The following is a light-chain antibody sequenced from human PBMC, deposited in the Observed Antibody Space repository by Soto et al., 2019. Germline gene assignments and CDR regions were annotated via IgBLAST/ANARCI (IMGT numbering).Light chain of an antibody. Sequence: EIVLTQSPGTLSLSPGERATLSCRASQSISSSYLAWYQQIPGQAPMLLIYAASSRATGIPDRLSGSGSGTDFTLTINRLEPEDFAVYYCQQYGSSSGTFGQGTKVEIK. CDR1: QSISSSY. V-gene: IGKV3-20*01. J-gene: IGKJ1*01. CDR2: AAS. CDR3: QQYGSSSGT.